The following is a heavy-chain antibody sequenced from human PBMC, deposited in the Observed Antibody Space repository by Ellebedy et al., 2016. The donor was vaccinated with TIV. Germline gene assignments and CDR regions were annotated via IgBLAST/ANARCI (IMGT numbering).Heavy chain of an antibody. CDR1: GFTFSTYA. CDR2: MSGTGGRGST. Sequence: GESLKISCAASGFTFSTYAMSWVHRAPGKGLEWVSVMSGTGGRGSTYYADSVKGRFTISRDDSRNTVHLQMIRLRAEDTALYYCAKDVDRASKDYWGQGTLVTVSS. J-gene: IGHJ4*02. D-gene: IGHD3-22*01. V-gene: IGHV3-23*01. CDR3: AKDVDRASKDY.